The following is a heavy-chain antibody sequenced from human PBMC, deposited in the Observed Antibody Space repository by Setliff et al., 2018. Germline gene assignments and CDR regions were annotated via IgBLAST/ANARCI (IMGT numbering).Heavy chain of an antibody. J-gene: IGHJ4*02. D-gene: IGHD1-1*01. CDR2: IYYTGST. CDR3: ARDMGQPYYFES. CDR1: GGSISSSSHY. Sequence: SETLSLTCTVSGGSISSSSHYWGWIRQPPGKGLEWIGSIYYTGSTYYNPSLKSRVTMPVDTSKRQFSLKLGSATAADTAVYYCARDMGQPYYFESWGLGTLVTVSS. V-gene: IGHV4-39*07.